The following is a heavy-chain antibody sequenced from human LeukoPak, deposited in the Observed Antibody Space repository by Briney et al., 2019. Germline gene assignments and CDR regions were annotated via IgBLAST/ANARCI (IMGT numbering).Heavy chain of an antibody. Sequence: GGSLRLSCAASGFTFSIYAMSWVRQAPGKGLEWVSAISGSGGSTYYADSVKGRFTISRDNSKNTLYLQMNSLRAEDTAVYYCAKLIDYYGSGSLTRFDYWGQGTLDTVSS. J-gene: IGHJ4*02. CDR1: GFTFSIYA. D-gene: IGHD3-10*01. V-gene: IGHV3-23*01. CDR2: ISGSGGST. CDR3: AKLIDYYGSGSLTRFDY.